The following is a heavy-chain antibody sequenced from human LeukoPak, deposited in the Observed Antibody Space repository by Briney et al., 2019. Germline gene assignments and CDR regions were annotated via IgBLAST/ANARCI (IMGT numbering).Heavy chain of an antibody. CDR1: GFIFSGYA. J-gene: IGHJ5*02. V-gene: IGHV3-23*01. Sequence: GGSLRLSCAASGFIFSGYAMTWVRQAPGKGLEWVSIIGGDGGGTNYADSVRGRFTISRDNSKNTLYLHMNSLRAEDTAVYFCAKVRGYCNGGSCYWADPWGQGTLVTVSS. CDR2: IGGDGGGT. D-gene: IGHD2-15*01. CDR3: AKVRGYCNGGSCYWADP.